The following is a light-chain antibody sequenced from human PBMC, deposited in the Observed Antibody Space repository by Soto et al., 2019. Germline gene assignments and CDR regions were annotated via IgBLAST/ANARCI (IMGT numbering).Light chain of an antibody. CDR2: QTS. V-gene: IGKV3-20*01. CDR1: QYINTR. J-gene: IGKJ5*01. Sequence: EIVLTQSPATLSSFPGDRVPLSCRASQYINTRLAWYQHRPGQAPRLLIYQTSLRAAGIPARFSGSGSGTDFTLTISRLEPEDFAVYYCQQYGSSPSTTFGQGTRLEIK. CDR3: QQYGSSPSTT.